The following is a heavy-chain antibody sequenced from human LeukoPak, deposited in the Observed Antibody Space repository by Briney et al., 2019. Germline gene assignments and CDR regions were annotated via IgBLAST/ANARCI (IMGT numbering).Heavy chain of an antibody. CDR1: GFTFNNHA. CDR2: ISGSGGST. D-gene: IGHD3-16*02. CDR3: AKDYDYVWGSYRQGSYFDY. Sequence: GGSLRLSCAASGFTFNNHAMSWVRQAPGKGLEWVSAISGSGGSTYYVDSVKGRFTISRDNSKNTLYLQMNSLRAEDTAVYYCAKDYDYVWGSYRQGSYFDYWGQGTLVTVSS. J-gene: IGHJ4*02. V-gene: IGHV3-23*01.